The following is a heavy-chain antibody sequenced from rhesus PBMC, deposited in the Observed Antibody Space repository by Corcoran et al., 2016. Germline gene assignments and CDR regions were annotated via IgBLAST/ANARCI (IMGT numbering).Heavy chain of an antibody. CDR3: ARGAYGSSYWYFDI. CDR1: GDSISSGYD. V-gene: IGHV4-76*01. CDR2: IHGSSGST. J-gene: IGHJ2*01. Sequence: QVQLQESGPGVVKPSETLSLTCAVSGDSISSGYDWSRIRQPPGKGLEWIGDIHGSSGSTTYNPSLKNRVTISKDASKNQFSLKLSSVTAADTAVYYCARGAYGSSYWYFDIWGPGTPITISS. D-gene: IGHD4-29*01.